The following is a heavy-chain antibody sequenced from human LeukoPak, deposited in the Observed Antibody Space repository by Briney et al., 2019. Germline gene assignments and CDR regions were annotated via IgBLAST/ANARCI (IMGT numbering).Heavy chain of an antibody. CDR1: GFTFSGNG. J-gene: IGHJ4*02. CDR2: TWYDGSNK. D-gene: IGHD5-12*01. CDR3: ARATSGYADY. V-gene: IGHV3-33*01. Sequence: GTSLRLSCAASGFTFSGNGMHWVRQAPGKGLEGVALTWYDGSNKYYADSVRGRFTISRDNSKNTLYLQMDSLRAEDTAVYYCARATSGYADYWGQGTLVTVSS.